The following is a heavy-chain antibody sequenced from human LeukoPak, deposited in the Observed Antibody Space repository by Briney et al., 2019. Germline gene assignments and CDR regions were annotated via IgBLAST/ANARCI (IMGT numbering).Heavy chain of an antibody. Sequence: ASVKVSCKASGYTFTGYYMHWVRQAPGQGLEWMGRINPNSGGTNYAQKFQGRVTMTRDTSISTAYMELSSLRSEDTAVYYCARDCPNYDSSGYYFDCWGQGTLVTVSS. CDR3: ARDCPNYDSSGYYFDC. D-gene: IGHD3-22*01. CDR1: GYTFTGYY. CDR2: INPNSGGT. V-gene: IGHV1-2*06. J-gene: IGHJ4*02.